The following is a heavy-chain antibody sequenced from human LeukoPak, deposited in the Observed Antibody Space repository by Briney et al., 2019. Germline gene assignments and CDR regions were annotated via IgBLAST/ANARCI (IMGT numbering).Heavy chain of an antibody. D-gene: IGHD6-19*01. CDR2: ISVGGSDE. J-gene: IGHJ5*02. Sequence: GGSLRLSCAASGFRFNTYEMNWVRQAPGKGLEWIAYISVGGSDEDYADSVKGRFTISRDNAKNSLFPQMNSLRVEDTAVYYCARDVGFNNGWPAWGQGTLVTVSS. V-gene: IGHV3-48*03. CDR1: GFRFNTYE. CDR3: ARDVGFNNGWPA.